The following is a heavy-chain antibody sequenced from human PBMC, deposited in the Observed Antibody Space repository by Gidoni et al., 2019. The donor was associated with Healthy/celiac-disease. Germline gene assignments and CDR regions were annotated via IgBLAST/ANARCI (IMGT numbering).Heavy chain of an antibody. CDR3: ARDRSSWYEVGAVAGTLAY. V-gene: IGHV3-30-3*01. Sequence: QVQLVESGGGVVQPGRSLRLPCAASGFTFSSYAMHWVRPAPGQGLEWVAVISYDGSNKYYADSVKGRFTISRDNSKNTLYLQMNSLRAEDTAVYYCARDRSSWYEVGAVAGTLAYWGQGTLVTVSS. J-gene: IGHJ4*02. CDR1: GFTFSSYA. D-gene: IGHD6-19*01. CDR2: ISYDGSNK.